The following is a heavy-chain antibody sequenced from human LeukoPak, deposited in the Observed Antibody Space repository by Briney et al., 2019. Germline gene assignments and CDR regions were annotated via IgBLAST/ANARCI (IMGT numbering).Heavy chain of an antibody. CDR3: ARGAGSFHSSGWYARPRWFHP. CDR2: INHSGST. D-gene: IGHD6-13*01. CDR1: GGSFSGYY. Sequence: SETLSLTCAVYGGSFSGYYWSWIRQPPGKGLEWIGEINHSGSTNYNPSLKSRVTISVDTSKNQFSLKLSSVTAADTAVYYCARGAGSFHSSGWYARPRWFHPGGGGTLATVPS. J-gene: IGHJ5*02. V-gene: IGHV4-34*01.